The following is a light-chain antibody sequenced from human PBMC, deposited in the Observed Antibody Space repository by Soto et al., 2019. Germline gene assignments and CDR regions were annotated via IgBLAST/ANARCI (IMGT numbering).Light chain of an antibody. Sequence: DIQLTQSPSSLSASVGDKVTITCRASQSIRSYLNWVQQKPGKAPKLLIYAASSLQSGVPLRFSGSGSGTDFTLTISSLQPEDFATYYCQQSYSTPQTFGQGTKVDIK. V-gene: IGKV1-39*01. CDR3: QQSYSTPQT. J-gene: IGKJ1*01. CDR1: QSIRSY. CDR2: AAS.